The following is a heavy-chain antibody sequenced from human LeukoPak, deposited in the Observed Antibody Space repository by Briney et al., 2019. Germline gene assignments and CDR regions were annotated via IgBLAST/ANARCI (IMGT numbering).Heavy chain of an antibody. V-gene: IGHV2-70*04. CDR3: ARESYDYVWGSFDY. CDR2: IDWDDDK. CDR1: GFSLSTSGMR. Sequence: SGPALVKPTQTLTLTCTFSGFSLSTSGMRVSWIRQPPGKALEWLARIDWDDDKFYSTSLKTRLTISKDTSKNQVVLTMTNMDPVDTATYYCARESYDYVWGSFDYWGQGILVTVSS. J-gene: IGHJ4*02. D-gene: IGHD3-16*01.